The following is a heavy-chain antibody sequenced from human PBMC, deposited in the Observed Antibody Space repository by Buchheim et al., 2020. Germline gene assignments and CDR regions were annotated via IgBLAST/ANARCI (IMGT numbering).Heavy chain of an antibody. CDR1: GFALSSYF. D-gene: IGHD6-19*01. CDR3: VRGGWFPDY. Sequence: EVQVVESGGGLVQPGGSLRLSCAVSGFALSSYFMSWVRQAPEKGLEWVAKIINDGSEEYYLDSVKGRFAISRDNAKNSLYLQLNSLRVEDTAIYYCVRGGWFPDYWGQGTL. J-gene: IGHJ4*02. CDR2: IINDGSEE. V-gene: IGHV3-7*01.